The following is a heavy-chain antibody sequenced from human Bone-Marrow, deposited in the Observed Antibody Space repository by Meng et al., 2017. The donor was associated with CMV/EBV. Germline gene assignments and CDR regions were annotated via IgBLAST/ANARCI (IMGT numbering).Heavy chain of an antibody. V-gene: IGHV3-43D*03. CDR2: ISWDGGSA. J-gene: IGHJ6*02. D-gene: IGHD2-2*01. Sequence: GGSLRLSCAASGFTFDDYAMHWVRQAPGKGLEWVSLISWDGGSAYYADSVKGRFTISRDNSKNSQYLQMNSLRAEDTALYYCARDVVVPITIPTQEYYYYGMDVWGQGTTVTVSS. CDR3: ARDVVVPITIPTQEYYYYGMDV. CDR1: GFTFDDYA.